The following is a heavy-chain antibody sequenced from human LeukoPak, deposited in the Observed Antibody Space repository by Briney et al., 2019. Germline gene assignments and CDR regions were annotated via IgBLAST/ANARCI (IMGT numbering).Heavy chain of an antibody. Sequence: SETLSLTCTVSGGSISSSSYYWGWIRQLPGKGLEWIGSIYYSGSTYYNPSLKSRVTISVDTSKNRFSLKLSSVTAADTAVYYCVDFWSGYSKRGDAFDIWGQGTMVTVSS. J-gene: IGHJ3*02. CDR2: IYYSGST. D-gene: IGHD3-3*01. V-gene: IGHV4-39*01. CDR3: VDFWSGYSKRGDAFDI. CDR1: GGSISSSSYY.